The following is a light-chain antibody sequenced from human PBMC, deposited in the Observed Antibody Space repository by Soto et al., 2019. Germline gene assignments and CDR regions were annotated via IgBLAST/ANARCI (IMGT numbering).Light chain of an antibody. CDR1: QDISNW. CDR3: QQANRFPTIT. CDR2: AAS. Sequence: DIQMTQFPSSVSASVGDRVTINCRASQDISNWLAWYQQKPGKAPKLLLYAASTLQSGVPSRFSGNGSGTDFTLTISSLQPEDFATYFCQQANRFPTITFGQGTRLEIK. J-gene: IGKJ5*01. V-gene: IGKV1-12*01.